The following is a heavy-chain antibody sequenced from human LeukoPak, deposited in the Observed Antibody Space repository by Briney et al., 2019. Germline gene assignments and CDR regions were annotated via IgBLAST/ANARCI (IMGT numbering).Heavy chain of an antibody. D-gene: IGHD6-13*01. J-gene: IGHJ6*02. CDR3: AKAASSSWPSYYYGMDV. CDR1: GFIFSSYS. V-gene: IGHV3-23*01. Sequence: GGSLRLSCAASGFIFSSYSMSWVRQAPGKGLERVSVITGSGGNTYYADSVKGRFTISKDNSKNTVYLQMSSLRVDDTAVYYCAKAASSSWPSYYYGMDVWGQGTTVTVSS. CDR2: ITGSGGNT.